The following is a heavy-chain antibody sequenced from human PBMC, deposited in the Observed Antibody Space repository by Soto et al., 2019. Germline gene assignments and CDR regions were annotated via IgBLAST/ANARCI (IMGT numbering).Heavy chain of an antibody. CDR2: ISHSGSA. V-gene: IGHV4-34*01. D-gene: IGHD2-15*01. J-gene: IGHJ5*02. CDR3: ARQCRGVTCPWFVP. Sequence: SDTLSLTCAVSGESFSAYYWNWIRQPPGKGLEWIGEISHSGSANYNPSLKSRVTISINTSRNQFSLKVSSVTAADTAVYYCARQCRGVTCPWFVPWGQGNLLTVSS. CDR1: GESFSAYY.